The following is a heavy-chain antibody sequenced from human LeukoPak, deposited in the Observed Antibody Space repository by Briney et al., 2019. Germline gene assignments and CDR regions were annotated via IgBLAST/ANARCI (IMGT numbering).Heavy chain of an antibody. CDR2: IYYSGST. CDR3: ARVSLISHYYDSRGYVY. Sequence: SETLSLTCTVSGGSISNTSYYWGWIRQPPGKGLEWIGSIYYSGSTYYNPSLKSRVTISVDTSKNQFSLKLSSVTAADTAVYYCARVSLISHYYDSRGYVYWGQGTLVTVSS. V-gene: IGHV4-39*07. J-gene: IGHJ4*02. CDR1: GGSISNTSYY. D-gene: IGHD3-22*01.